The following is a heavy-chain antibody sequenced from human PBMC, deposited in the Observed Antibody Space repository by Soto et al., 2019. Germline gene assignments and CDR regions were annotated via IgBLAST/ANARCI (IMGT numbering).Heavy chain of an antibody. V-gene: IGHV3-66*01. CDR3: ARTAMAPNYYMDV. J-gene: IGHJ6*03. CDR1: GFTVSSNY. D-gene: IGHD5-18*01. CDR2: IYSGGST. Sequence: EVQLVESGGGLVQPGGSLRLSCAASGFTVSSNYMSWVRQAPGKGLEWVSVIYSGGSTYYADSVKGRFTISRDNSNNTLYLQMNSLRAEDTAVYYCARTAMAPNYYMDVWGKGTTVTVSS.